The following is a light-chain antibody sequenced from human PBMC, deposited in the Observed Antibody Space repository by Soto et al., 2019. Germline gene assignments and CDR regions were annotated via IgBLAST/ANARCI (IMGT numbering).Light chain of an antibody. CDR3: QQYGSSPYT. V-gene: IGKV3-20*01. J-gene: IGKJ2*01. CDR2: DAS. Sequence: EIVLTQSPGTLSLSPGERATLSCRASQSVSSSYLAWYQQKPGQAPRLLIYDASSRATGIPDRFSGSGSGTHFTLTISGLEPEDFAVYYCQQYGSSPYTFGQGTELEIK. CDR1: QSVSSSY.